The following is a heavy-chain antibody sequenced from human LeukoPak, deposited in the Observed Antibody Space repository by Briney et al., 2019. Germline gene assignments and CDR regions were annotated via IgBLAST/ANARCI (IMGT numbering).Heavy chain of an antibody. J-gene: IGHJ4*02. V-gene: IGHV4-59*01. CDR1: GGSISSYY. CDR2: IYYSGST. CDR3: ARGTSRYYFDC. Sequence: SETLSLTCTVSGGSISSYYWSWIRQPPGKGLEWIGYIYYSGSTNYNPSLKSRVTISVDTSKNQFSLKLSSVTAADTAVYYCARGTSRYYFDCWGQGTLVTVSS.